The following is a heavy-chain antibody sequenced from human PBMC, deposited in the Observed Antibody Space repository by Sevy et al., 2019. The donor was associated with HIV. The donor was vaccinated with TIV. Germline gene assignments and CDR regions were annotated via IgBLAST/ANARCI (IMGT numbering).Heavy chain of an antibody. V-gene: IGHV3-11*01. CDR2: ISGSSSAI. CDR3: VGRPYSSAYSWSYHFDY. CDR1: GFTFSDYY. Sequence: GGSLRLSCAASGFTFSDYYMSWIRQAPGKGLEWISYISGSSSAIVYADSVKGRFAISRKNAKNSLYLHMDNLRAEDTAVYFCVGRPYSSAYSWSYHFDYWGQGTLVTVSS. D-gene: IGHD3-16*01. J-gene: IGHJ4*02.